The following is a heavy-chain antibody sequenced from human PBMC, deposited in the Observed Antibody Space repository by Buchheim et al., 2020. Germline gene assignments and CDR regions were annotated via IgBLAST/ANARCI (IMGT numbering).Heavy chain of an antibody. V-gene: IGHV3-74*01. J-gene: IGHJ4*02. CDR3: VRSPPGASTGYHFDS. CDR1: GFTFSSYW. D-gene: IGHD3-9*01. Sequence: EVRLVESGGGLVQPGGSLRLSCAASGFTFSSYWMHWVRQPPGTGLEWVSRVNTDGSWTIYADSVKGRFTISRDNAKNPLYLQINSLRTDDTAVYYCVRSPPGASTGYHFDSWGQGTL. CDR2: VNTDGSWT.